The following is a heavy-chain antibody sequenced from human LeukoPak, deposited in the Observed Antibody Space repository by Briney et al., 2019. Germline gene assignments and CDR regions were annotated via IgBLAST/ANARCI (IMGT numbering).Heavy chain of an antibody. Sequence: GGSLRLSCAASGFTFSSYWMHWVRQAPGKGLVWVSRINSDGSSTTYADSVKDRFTISRDNAKNTLCLQMDSLRAEDTAVYYCARALTPVVTPYFDYWGQGTLVTVSS. V-gene: IGHV3-74*01. D-gene: IGHD4-23*01. CDR3: ARALTPVVTPYFDY. CDR1: GFTFSSYW. J-gene: IGHJ4*02. CDR2: INSDGSST.